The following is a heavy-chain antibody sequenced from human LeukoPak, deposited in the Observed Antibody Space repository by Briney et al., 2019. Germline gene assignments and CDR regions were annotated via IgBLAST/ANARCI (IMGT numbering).Heavy chain of an antibody. CDR3: ARDRPSRITIFGVVTPGVFDY. V-gene: IGHV1-2*04. Sequence: GASVKVSCKASGYTFTGYYMHWVRQAPGQGLEWMRWINPNSGGTNYAQKFQGWVTMTRDTSISTAYMELSRLRSDDTAVYYCARDRPSRITIFGVVTPGVFDYWGQGTLVTVSS. D-gene: IGHD3-3*01. CDR2: INPNSGGT. J-gene: IGHJ4*02. CDR1: GYTFTGYY.